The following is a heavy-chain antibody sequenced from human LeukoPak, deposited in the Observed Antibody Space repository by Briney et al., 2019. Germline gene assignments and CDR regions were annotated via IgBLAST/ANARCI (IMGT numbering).Heavy chain of an antibody. CDR1: GFTFSSYA. J-gene: IGHJ4*02. Sequence: QPGGSLRLSCAASGFTFSSYAMSWVRQAPGKGLEWVSAISGSGGSTYYADSVKGRFTISRDNSKNTLYLQMNCPRAEDTAVYYCAKDRGAYYYDSSGYDYWGQGTLVTVSS. CDR2: ISGSGGST. V-gene: IGHV3-23*01. D-gene: IGHD3-22*01. CDR3: AKDRGAYYYDSSGYDY.